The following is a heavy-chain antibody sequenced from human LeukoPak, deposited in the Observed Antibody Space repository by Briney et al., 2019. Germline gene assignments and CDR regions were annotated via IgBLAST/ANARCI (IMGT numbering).Heavy chain of an antibody. CDR2: ISSSSSYI. CDR3: ARDLPTGEFDY. CDR1: GFTFSSYS. Sequence: GSLRLXCAASGFTFSSYSMNWVRQAPGKGLEWVSSISSSSSYIYYADSVKGRFTISRDNAKNSLFLQMNSLRAEDTAVYYCARDLPTGEFDYWGQGTLVTVSS. D-gene: IGHD7-27*01. V-gene: IGHV3-21*01. J-gene: IGHJ4*02.